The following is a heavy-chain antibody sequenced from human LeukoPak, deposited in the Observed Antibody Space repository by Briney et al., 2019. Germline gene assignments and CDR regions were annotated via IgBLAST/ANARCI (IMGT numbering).Heavy chain of an antibody. Sequence: PSETLSLTCTVSGGSISSSSAYWGWIRQPPGEGLEWTGSIYYSKNTYYNPSLKSRVTISADTSKNQFSLTLGSVSATDTAVYYCVSPRGFSYGYFDYWGQGTLVTVSS. CDR3: VSPRGFSYGYFDY. J-gene: IGHJ4*02. D-gene: IGHD5-18*01. V-gene: IGHV4-39*01. CDR1: GGSISSSSAY. CDR2: IYYSKNT.